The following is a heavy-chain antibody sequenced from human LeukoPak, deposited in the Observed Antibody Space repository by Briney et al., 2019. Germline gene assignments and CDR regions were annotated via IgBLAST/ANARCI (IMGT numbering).Heavy chain of an antibody. Sequence: SETLSLICTVSGGSISSGSYYWSWIRQPAGKGLEWIGRIYTSGSTNYNPSLKSRVTISVDTSKNQFSLKLSSVTAADTAVYYCASSPMIVVVINGYYFDYWGQGTLVTVSS. CDR2: IYTSGST. CDR3: ASSPMIVVVINGYYFDY. CDR1: GGSISSGSYY. D-gene: IGHD3-22*01. V-gene: IGHV4-61*02. J-gene: IGHJ4*02.